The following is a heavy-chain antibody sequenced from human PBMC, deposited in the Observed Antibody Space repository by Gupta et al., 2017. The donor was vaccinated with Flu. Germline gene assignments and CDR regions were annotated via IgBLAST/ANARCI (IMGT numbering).Heavy chain of an antibody. CDR3: ARGVGGTKDAFEI. V-gene: IGHV5-51*01. J-gene: IGHJ3*02. D-gene: IGHD1-14*01. CDR2: IHPSDSDT. Sequence: EVQLVQSGPEVKKPGESLKIDCTGSGYNFTNYWIGWVRQMPGKGLEWMGVIHPSDSDTRYSPSFRGQVTISVDKSIATAHLQWSSLKASDTAMYYCARGVGGTKDAFEIWGQGTVVTVSS. CDR1: GYNFTNYW.